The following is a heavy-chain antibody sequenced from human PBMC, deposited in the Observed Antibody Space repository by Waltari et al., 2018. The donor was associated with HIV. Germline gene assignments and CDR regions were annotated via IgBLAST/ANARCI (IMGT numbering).Heavy chain of an antibody. J-gene: IGHJ6*02. CDR3: ARARGDIVVVPAAGTRGYYYGMDV. CDR2: INHSAST. CDR1: GGSFSGYY. D-gene: IGHD2-2*01. Sequence: QVQLQQWGAGLLKPSETLSLTCAVYGGSFSGYYWSWIRQPPGKGLEWIGEINHSASTNYHPALKSRVTISVDTAKNQFSLKLSSVTAADTAVYYCARARGDIVVVPAAGTRGYYYGMDVWGQGTTVTVSS. V-gene: IGHV4-34*01.